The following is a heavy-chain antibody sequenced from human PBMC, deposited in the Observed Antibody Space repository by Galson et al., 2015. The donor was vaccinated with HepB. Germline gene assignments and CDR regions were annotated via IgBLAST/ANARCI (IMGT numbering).Heavy chain of an antibody. CDR3: ARDLLYYYDSSGSSRHYFGLDV. Sequence: SVKVSCKASGYTFTGYYMHWVRQAPGQGLEWMGRINPSSGGTNYAQNFQGRVTMTRDTSISTAYMELRRLRSDDTVVYYCARDLLYYYDSSGSSRHYFGLDVWGQGTTVTVSS. V-gene: IGHV1-2*05. CDR1: GYTFTGYY. CDR2: INPSSGGT. D-gene: IGHD3-22*01. J-gene: IGHJ6*02.